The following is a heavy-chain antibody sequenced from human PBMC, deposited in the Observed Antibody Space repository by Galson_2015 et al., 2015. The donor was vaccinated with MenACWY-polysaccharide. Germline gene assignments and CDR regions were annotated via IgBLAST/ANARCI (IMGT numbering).Heavy chain of an antibody. CDR3: ARRGEQWLYYFDY. D-gene: IGHD6-19*01. Sequence: IGSISYSGTTYYNPSLKSRVTISVDTSKNQFSLKLSSVTAADTAVYYCARRGEQWLYYFDYWGQGTLVTVSS. CDR2: ISYSGTT. J-gene: IGHJ4*02. V-gene: IGHV4-39*01.